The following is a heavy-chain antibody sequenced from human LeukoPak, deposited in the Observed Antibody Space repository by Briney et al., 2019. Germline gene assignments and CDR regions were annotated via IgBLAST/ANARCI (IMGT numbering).Heavy chain of an antibody. CDR2: IWYDGSNK. CDR3: ARPSCSSASCYAKSFDY. D-gene: IGHD2-2*01. CDR1: GFTFSSYG. J-gene: IGHJ4*02. Sequence: PGGSLRLSCAASGFTFSSYGMHWVRQAPGKGLEWVAVIWYDGSNKYYADSVKGRFTISRDNSKNTLYLQMNSLRAEDTAVYYCARPSCSSASCYAKSFDYWGQGTLVTVSS. V-gene: IGHV3-33*01.